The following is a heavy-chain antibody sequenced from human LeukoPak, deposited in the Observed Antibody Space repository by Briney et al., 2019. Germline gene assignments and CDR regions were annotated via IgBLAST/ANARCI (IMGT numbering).Heavy chain of an antibody. D-gene: IGHD3-22*01. J-gene: IGHJ3*02. CDR3: ARAPPYYYDSSGYPPDAFDI. CDR2: ISSSSSYI. CDR1: GFTFSSYS. V-gene: IGHV3-21*01. Sequence: GGSLRFSCAASGFTFSSYSMNWVRQAPGKGLEWVSSISSSSSYIYYADSVKGRFTISRDNAKNSLYLQMNSLRAEDTAVYYCARAPPYYYDSSGYPPDAFDIWGQGTMVTVSS.